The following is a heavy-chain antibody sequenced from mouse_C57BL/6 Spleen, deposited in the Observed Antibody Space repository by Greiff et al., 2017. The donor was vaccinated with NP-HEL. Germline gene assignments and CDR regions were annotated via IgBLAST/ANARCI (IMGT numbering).Heavy chain of an antibody. V-gene: IGHV5-17*01. CDR2: ISSGSSTI. J-gene: IGHJ2*01. CDR1: GFTFRDYG. D-gene: IGHD1-1*01. CDR3: ARRDYGSRNYFDY. Sequence: EVKLVESGGGLVKPGGSLKLSCAASGFTFRDYGMHWVRQAPEKGLEWVAYISSGSSTIYYADTVTGRFTISRANAKNSLVLQMSRLRSEDTAMYYCARRDYGSRNYFDYWGQGTTLTVSS.